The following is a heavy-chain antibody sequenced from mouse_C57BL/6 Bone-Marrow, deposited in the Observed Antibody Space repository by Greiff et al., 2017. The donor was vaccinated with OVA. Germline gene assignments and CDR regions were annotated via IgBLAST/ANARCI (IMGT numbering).Heavy chain of an antibody. V-gene: IGHV3-6*01. Sequence: EVKLVESGPGLVKPSQSLSLTCSVTGYSITSGYYWNWIRQFPGNKLEWMGYISYDGSNNYNPSLKNRISITRDTSKNQFFLKLNSVTTEDTATYYCARSYYGSPLGVWGTGTTVTVSS. D-gene: IGHD1-1*01. J-gene: IGHJ1*03. CDR2: ISYDGSN. CDR3: ARSYYGSPLGV. CDR1: GYSITSGYY.